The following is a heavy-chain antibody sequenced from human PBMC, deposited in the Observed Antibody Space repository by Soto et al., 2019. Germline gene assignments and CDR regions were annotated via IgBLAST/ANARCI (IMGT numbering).Heavy chain of an antibody. V-gene: IGHV3-23*01. J-gene: IGHJ3*02. D-gene: IGHD7-27*01. Sequence: PGGSLRLSCAASGLTFNNYALNWVRQAPGKGLEWVSSISGTGGSTFYAGSAKGRFTISRDNSKNTLFLQMTSLRAEDTAVYYCGKGNSKWGTGDAFDIWGQGTMVTVPS. CDR2: ISGTGGST. CDR1: GLTFNNYA. CDR3: GKGNSKWGTGDAFDI.